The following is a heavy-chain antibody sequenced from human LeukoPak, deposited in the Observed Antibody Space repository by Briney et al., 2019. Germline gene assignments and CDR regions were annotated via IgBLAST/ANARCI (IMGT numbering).Heavy chain of an antibody. CDR3: ARDGPPNGYYVDY. D-gene: IGHD3-22*01. Sequence: PGGSLRLSCAASGFTFSSYWMSWVRQAPGKGLEWVANIKQDGSEKYYVDSVKGRFTISRDNAKNSLYLQMNSLRAEDTAVYYCARDGPPNGYYVDYWGQGTLVTVSS. J-gene: IGHJ4*02. CDR1: GFTFSSYW. CDR2: IKQDGSEK. V-gene: IGHV3-7*01.